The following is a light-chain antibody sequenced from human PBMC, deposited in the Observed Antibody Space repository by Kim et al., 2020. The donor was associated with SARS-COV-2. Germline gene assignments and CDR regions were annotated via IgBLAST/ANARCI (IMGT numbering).Light chain of an antibody. CDR1: EDISNY. V-gene: IGKV1-39*01. Sequence: SASVGDTVTITCRTSEDISNYLNWFQQKPGKAHKLLIYAASSLKSGVSPRFSGSGSGTDFSLTLTNLQPEDSATYYCQQCYSAPWTFGQGTKLEI. CDR3: QQCYSAPWT. CDR2: AAS. J-gene: IGKJ2*02.